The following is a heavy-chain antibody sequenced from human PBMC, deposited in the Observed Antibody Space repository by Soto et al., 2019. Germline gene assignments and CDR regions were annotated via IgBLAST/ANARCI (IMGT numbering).Heavy chain of an antibody. CDR3: ARAEGYCSSTSCYPTHYYYYYGMDV. CDR2: IYYSGST. Sequence: PSETLSLTCTVSGGSISSYYWSWIRQPPGKGLEWIGYIYYSGSTSYNPSLKSRVTISVDTSKNQFSLKLSSVTAADTAVYYCARAEGYCSSTSCYPTHYYYYYGMDVWGQGTTVTVSS. V-gene: IGHV4-59*01. D-gene: IGHD2-2*01. CDR1: GGSISSYY. J-gene: IGHJ6*02.